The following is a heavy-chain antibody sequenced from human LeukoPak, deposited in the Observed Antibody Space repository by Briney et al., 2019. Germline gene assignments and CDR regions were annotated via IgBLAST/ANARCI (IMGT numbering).Heavy chain of an antibody. J-gene: IGHJ3*02. Sequence: TQCLSPAWALVGPSVISGGYASGWIRQPPGKGLEWFGYIYHSATTYSTPSLTPPLSISVDRSKNQFSLKLSSVTAADTAVYYCARAGSGYYNDAFDIWGQGTMVTVSS. CDR1: GPSVISGGYA. D-gene: IGHD3-22*01. CDR2: IYHSATT. V-gene: IGHV4-30-2*01. CDR3: ARAGSGYYNDAFDI.